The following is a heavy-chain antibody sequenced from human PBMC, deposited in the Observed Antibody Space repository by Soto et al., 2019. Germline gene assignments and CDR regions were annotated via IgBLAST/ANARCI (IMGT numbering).Heavy chain of an antibody. V-gene: IGHV1-69*02. Sequence: QVQLVQSGAEVKKPGSSVKVSCKASGGTFSSYTISWVRQAPGQGLEWMGRIIPILGIANYAQKFQGRVTINADKTTSTAYMGLTSLISEDTAVYYCARAPSAYYATPSYYGMDVWGQGTTVTVSS. CDR2: IIPILGIA. D-gene: IGHD3-3*01. J-gene: IGHJ6*02. CDR3: ARAPSAYYATPSYYGMDV. CDR1: GGTFSSYT.